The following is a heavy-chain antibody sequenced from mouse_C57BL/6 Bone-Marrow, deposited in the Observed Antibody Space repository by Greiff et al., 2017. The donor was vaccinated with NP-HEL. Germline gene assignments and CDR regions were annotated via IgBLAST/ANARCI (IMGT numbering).Heavy chain of an antibody. J-gene: IGHJ3*01. V-gene: IGHV2-6*01. CDR2: ICGVGST. CDR1: GFSFTSYG. Sequence: VKVVESGPGLVAPSQSLSITCTVSGFSFTSYGVDWVRQAPGKGLEWLGVICGVGSTNYKSTLKSRLSISKDNSKSQVFLKMNSLQTDDTAMYCCASGAYWGQGTLVTVSA. CDR3: ASGAY.